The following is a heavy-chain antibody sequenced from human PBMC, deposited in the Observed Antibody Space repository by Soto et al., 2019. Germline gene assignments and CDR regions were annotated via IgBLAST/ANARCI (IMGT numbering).Heavy chain of an antibody. Sequence: ASVKVSCKASGYTFTSYGISWVRQAPGQGLEWMGWISAYNGNTNYAQKLQGRVTTTTDTSTSTAYMELRSLRSDDTAVYYCARADYYGSESYHYFDYWGQGTLVTVSS. J-gene: IGHJ4*02. CDR1: GYTFTSYG. CDR2: ISAYNGNT. CDR3: ARADYYGSESYHYFDY. D-gene: IGHD3-10*01. V-gene: IGHV1-18*04.